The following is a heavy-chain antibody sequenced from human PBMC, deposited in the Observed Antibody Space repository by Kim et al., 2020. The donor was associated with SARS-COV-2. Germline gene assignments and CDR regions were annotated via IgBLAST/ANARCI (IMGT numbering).Heavy chain of an antibody. Sequence: SETLSLTCTVSGGSISSYYWSWIRQPPGKGLEWIGYIYHSGSTNYNPSLKSRVTISVDTSKNQFSLKLSSVTAADTAVYYCARGSRAVGGACFYYYGMDVWGQGTTVTVCS. D-gene: IGHD1-26*01. CDR1: GGSISSYY. CDR3: ARGSRAVGGACFYYYGMDV. CDR2: IYHSGST. J-gene: IGHJ6*02. V-gene: IGHV4-59*13.